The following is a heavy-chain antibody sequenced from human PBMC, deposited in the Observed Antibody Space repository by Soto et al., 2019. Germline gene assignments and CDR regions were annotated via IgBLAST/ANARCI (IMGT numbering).Heavy chain of an antibody. D-gene: IGHD2-8*01. V-gene: IGHV1-69*06. J-gene: IGHJ3*02. CDR2: IIPIFGTA. Sequence: GVSVKVSCKASGGTFSSYAISWLRESPGQGLEWMGGIIPIFGTANYAQKFQGRVTITADKSTSTAYMELSSLRSEDTAVYYCARVTAGYCTNGVCYTGMSGAFDIWGQGTMVTVSS. CDR3: ARVTAGYCTNGVCYTGMSGAFDI. CDR1: GGTFSSYA.